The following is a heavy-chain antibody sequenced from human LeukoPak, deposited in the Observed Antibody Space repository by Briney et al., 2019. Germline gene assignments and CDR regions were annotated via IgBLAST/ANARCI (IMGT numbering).Heavy chain of an antibody. CDR1: GFTFSGYA. J-gene: IGHJ4*02. D-gene: IGHD5-18*01. CDR3: ARVGRGYSFKVYYFDY. Sequence: PGGSLRLSCAASGFTFSGYAIHWVRQAPGKGLEWVAVISYDGSNKFYADSVKGGFTISRDNSNNTLYLQMNSLRAEDKAIYYCARVGRGYSFKVYYFDYWGQGTLVTVSS. CDR2: ISYDGSNK. V-gene: IGHV3-30*04.